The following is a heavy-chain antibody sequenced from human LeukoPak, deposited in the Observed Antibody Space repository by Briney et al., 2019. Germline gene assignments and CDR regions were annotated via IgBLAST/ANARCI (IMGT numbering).Heavy chain of an antibody. CDR1: GGSISSYY. Sequence: PSETLSLTCTVSGGSISSYYWSWIRRPPGKGLEWIGYIYYSGSTNYNPSLKSRVTISVDTSKNQFSLKLSSVTAADTAVYYCARDRKAGTNYFDYWGQGTLVTVSS. CDR3: ARDRKAGTNYFDY. J-gene: IGHJ4*02. CDR2: IYYSGST. V-gene: IGHV4-59*12. D-gene: IGHD1-1*01.